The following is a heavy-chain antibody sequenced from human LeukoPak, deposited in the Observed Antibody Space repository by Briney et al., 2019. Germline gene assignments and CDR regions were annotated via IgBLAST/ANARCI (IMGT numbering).Heavy chain of an antibody. CDR2: IDSSSSYI. V-gene: IGHV3-21*01. Sequence: KPGGSLRLSCAASGFTFSSYSMKWVRQAPGKGLEWVSSIDSSSSYIYYADSVKGRFTISRDNAKNSLYLQMKSLRADDTAVYYCARDKLQLEAYFDYWGQGTLVTVSS. CDR3: ARDKLQLEAYFDY. J-gene: IGHJ4*02. D-gene: IGHD6-13*01. CDR1: GFTFSSYS.